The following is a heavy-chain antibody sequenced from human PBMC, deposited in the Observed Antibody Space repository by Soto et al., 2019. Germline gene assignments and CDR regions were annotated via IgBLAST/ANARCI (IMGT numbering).Heavy chain of an antibody. D-gene: IGHD3-3*01. J-gene: IGHJ5*02. CDR1: GYIFTNFA. V-gene: IGHV1-18*01. CDR2: ISTYNGST. CDR3: ARLDFVKWFDP. Sequence: QVQLVQSGAEVKKPGASVKVSCKASGYIFTNFAITWVRQAPGQGLEWMGWISTYNGSTHYAQKLQGRVTMTTDTPASTAYMELRSLTSDDTAVYYCARLDFVKWFDPWGQGTLVTVSS.